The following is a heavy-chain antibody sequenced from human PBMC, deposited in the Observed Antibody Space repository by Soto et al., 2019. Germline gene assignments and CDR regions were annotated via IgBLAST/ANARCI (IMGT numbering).Heavy chain of an antibody. D-gene: IGHD3-9*01. CDR3: ARGMAEEQIFYYFDY. V-gene: IGHV4-61*05. Sequence: PSETLSLTCTVSGGSISSSSYYWGWIRQPPGKGLEWIGYIYYSGSTNYNPSLKSRVTISVDTSKNQFSLKLSSVTAADTAVYYCARGMAEEQIFYYFDYWGQGALVTVSS. CDR1: GGSISSSSYY. CDR2: IYYSGST. J-gene: IGHJ4*02.